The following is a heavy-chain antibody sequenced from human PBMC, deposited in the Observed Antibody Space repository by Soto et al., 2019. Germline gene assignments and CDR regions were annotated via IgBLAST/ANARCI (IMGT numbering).Heavy chain of an antibody. CDR3: AIARGSNTRDLGSY. CDR2: ISGSGGST. J-gene: IGHJ1*01. Sequence: HPGGSPRLACAASGFTFSSDAMSWVRQAPGKGLEWVSAISGSGGSTYYADSVKGRFTISRDNSKNTLYLQINSLRAEDTAVYYCAIARGSNTRDLGSYWGQGTLVIVSA. CDR1: GFTFSSDA. D-gene: IGHD2-15*01. V-gene: IGHV3-23*01.